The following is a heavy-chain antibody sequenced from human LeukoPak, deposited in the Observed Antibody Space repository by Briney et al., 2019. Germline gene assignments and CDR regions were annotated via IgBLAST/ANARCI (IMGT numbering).Heavy chain of an antibody. V-gene: IGHV3-7*01. CDR1: GFTFRSYG. D-gene: IGHD3-22*01. J-gene: IGHJ4*02. Sequence: GGSLRLSCAASGFTFRSYGMHWVRQAPGKGLEWVANIKQDGSEKYYVDSVKGRFTISRDNSKNTLYLQMNSLRAEDTAVYYCARDSFYDSSGLIDYWGRGTLVTVSS. CDR3: ARDSFYDSSGLIDY. CDR2: IKQDGSEK.